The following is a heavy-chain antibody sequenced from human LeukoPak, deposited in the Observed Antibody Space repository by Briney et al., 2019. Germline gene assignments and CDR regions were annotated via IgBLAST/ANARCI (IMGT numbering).Heavy chain of an antibody. CDR2: IYYSGST. J-gene: IGHJ5*02. CDR1: GGSISSYY. V-gene: IGHV4-59*01. D-gene: IGHD2-2*02. CDR3: ARAGIVVVPAAITWFDP. Sequence: PETLSLTCTVSGGSISSYYWSWIRQPPGKGREWIGYIYYSGSTNYNPSLKSRVTISVDTSKNQFSLKLSSVTAADTAVYYCARAGIVVVPAAITWFDPWGQGTLVTVSS.